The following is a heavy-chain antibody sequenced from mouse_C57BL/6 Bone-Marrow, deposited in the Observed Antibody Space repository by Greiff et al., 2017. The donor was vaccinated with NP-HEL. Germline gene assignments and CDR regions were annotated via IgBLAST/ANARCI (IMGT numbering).Heavy chain of an antibody. CDR2: IHPPLVLT. CDR3: AKGRGTAWFAY. D-gene: IGHD2-14*01. J-gene: IGHJ3*01. V-gene: IGHV1-64*01. Sequence: QVQLQQPGAELVTPFSSFPFSFISSVSPFPRSWMPWVTPRPGQGLEWLGLIHPPLVLTHYNEKFKSKATLTVDKSSSTAYMQLSSLTSEDSAVYYCAKGRGTAWFAYWGQGTLGTVSA. CDR1: VSPFPRSW.